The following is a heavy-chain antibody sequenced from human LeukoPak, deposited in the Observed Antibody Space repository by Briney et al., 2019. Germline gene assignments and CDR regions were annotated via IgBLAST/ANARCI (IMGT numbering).Heavy chain of an antibody. CDR2: ISGSGGST. J-gene: IGHJ4*02. CDR3: AKDRSGLRHDY. D-gene: IGHD4-17*01. CDR1: GCTFSCYA. V-gene: IGHV3-23*01. Sequence: PGGCVRLSCAASGCTFSCYAMSWVRQAPGKGLEWVSAISGSGGSTYYADSVKGRFTISRDNSKNTLYLQMNSLRAEDTAVYYCAKDRSGLRHDYWGQGTLVTVSS.